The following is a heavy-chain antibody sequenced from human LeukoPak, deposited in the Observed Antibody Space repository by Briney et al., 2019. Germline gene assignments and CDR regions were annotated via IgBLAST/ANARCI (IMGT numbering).Heavy chain of an antibody. CDR1: GFTFSSYA. V-gene: IGHV3-15*01. D-gene: IGHD2-8*01. Sequence: PGGSLRLSCAASGFTFSSYAMHWVRQAPGKGLEWVGRIKSKTDGGTTDYAAPVKGRFTISRDDSKNTLYLQMNSLKTEDTAVYYCTTMGTAIVTTGYCTNGVCPRLDYWGQGTLVTVSS. CDR2: IKSKTDGGTT. CDR3: TTMGTAIVTTGYCTNGVCPRLDY. J-gene: IGHJ4*02.